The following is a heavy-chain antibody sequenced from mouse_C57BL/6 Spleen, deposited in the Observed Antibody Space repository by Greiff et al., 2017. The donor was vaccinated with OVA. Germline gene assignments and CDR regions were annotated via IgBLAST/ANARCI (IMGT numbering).Heavy chain of an antibody. CDR1: GYTFTDYY. V-gene: IGHV1-76*01. CDR2: ITPGSGNT. J-gene: IGHJ3*01. Sequence: VQRVESGAELVRPGASVKLSCKASGYTFTDYYINWVKQRPGPGLEGIERITPGSGNTYYNEKFTGKATLTAEKSSSTAYMQLSSLTSEDSAVYFCARSRFYSNSFAYWGQGTLVTVSA. CDR3: ARSRFYSNSFAY. D-gene: IGHD2-5*01.